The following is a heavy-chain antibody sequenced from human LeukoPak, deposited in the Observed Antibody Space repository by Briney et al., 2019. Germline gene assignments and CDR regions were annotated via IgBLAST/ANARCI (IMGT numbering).Heavy chain of an antibody. CDR3: ARDRELWYDY. CDR2: IYYSGST. D-gene: IGHD5-18*01. Sequence: SETLSLTCTVSGSSISSYYWSWIRQPPGKGREWIGYIYYSGSTNYNPSLKSRVTMSVDTSKNQFSLKLSSVTAADTAVYYCARDRELWYDYWGQGTLVTVSS. J-gene: IGHJ4*02. CDR1: GSSISSYY. V-gene: IGHV4-59*12.